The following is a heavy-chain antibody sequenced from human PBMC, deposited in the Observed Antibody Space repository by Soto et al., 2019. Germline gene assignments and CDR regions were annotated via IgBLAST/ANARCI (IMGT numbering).Heavy chain of an antibody. CDR2: INHSGST. J-gene: IGHJ6*02. CDR3: ARGLPGGEWFGEPPYYYYGMDV. Sequence: LSLTCAVYGGSFSGYYWSWIRQPPGKGLEWIGEINHSGSTNYNPSLKSRVTISVDTSKNQFSLKLSSVTAADTAVYYCARGLPGGEWFGEPPYYYYGMDVWGQGTTVTVSS. CDR1: GGSFSGYY. D-gene: IGHD3-10*01. V-gene: IGHV4-34*01.